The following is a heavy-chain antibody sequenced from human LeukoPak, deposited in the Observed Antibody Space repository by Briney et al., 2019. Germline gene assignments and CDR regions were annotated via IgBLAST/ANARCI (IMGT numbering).Heavy chain of an antibody. J-gene: IGHJ6*02. CDR1: GGSISSSNW. CDR3: AAGYDSSGYYEGYYYYGMDV. D-gene: IGHD3-22*01. V-gene: IGHV4-4*02. Sequence: SETLSLTCAVSGGSISSSNWWSWVRQPPGKGLEWIGEIYHSGSTNYNPSLKSRVTISVDKSKNQFSLKLSSVTAADTAVYYCAAGYDSSGYYEGYYYYGMDVWGQGTTVTVSS. CDR2: IYHSGST.